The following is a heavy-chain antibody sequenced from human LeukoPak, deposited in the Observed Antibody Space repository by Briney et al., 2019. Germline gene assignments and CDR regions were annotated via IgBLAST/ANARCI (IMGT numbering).Heavy chain of an antibody. V-gene: IGHV3-23*01. Sequence: PGGSLRLSCAASGFIFSDYWMSWVRQAPGKGLEWVSAISGSGGSTYYADSVKGRFTISRDNSKNTLYLQMNSLRAEDTAVYYCAKVSFRGYSYDAFDYWGQGTLVTVSS. J-gene: IGHJ4*02. CDR2: ISGSGGST. CDR1: GFIFSDYW. D-gene: IGHD5-18*01. CDR3: AKVSFRGYSYDAFDY.